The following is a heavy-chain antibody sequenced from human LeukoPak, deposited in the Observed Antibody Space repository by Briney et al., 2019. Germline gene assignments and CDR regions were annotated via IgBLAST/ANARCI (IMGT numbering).Heavy chain of an antibody. V-gene: IGHV3-74*01. CDR3: VRSFYTSSALGY. CDR2: LNSDGSST. J-gene: IGHJ4*02. D-gene: IGHD3-16*01. Sequence: PGGSLRLSCAASGFTLSMDWMQWVRQAPGKGLVWVSRLNSDGSSTDYADSVKGRFTISRDNAKNTLYLQMNSLRAEDTALYYCVRSFYTSSALGYWGQGTLVTVSS. CDR1: GFTLSMDW.